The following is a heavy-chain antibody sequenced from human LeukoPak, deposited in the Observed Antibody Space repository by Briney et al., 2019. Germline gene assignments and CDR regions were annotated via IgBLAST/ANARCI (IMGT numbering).Heavy chain of an antibody. D-gene: IGHD3-10*02. Sequence: PSETLSLTCTVSGDSISSYYWSWIRQPPGKGLEWIGCIYYSGNTNYNPSLKSRVTISIDTSKNQFSLKLSSVTAADTAVYYCARGVFGELEKLMFQHWGQGTLVTVSS. CDR3: ARGVFGELEKLMFQH. CDR1: GDSISSYY. J-gene: IGHJ1*01. V-gene: IGHV4-59*01. CDR2: IYYSGNT.